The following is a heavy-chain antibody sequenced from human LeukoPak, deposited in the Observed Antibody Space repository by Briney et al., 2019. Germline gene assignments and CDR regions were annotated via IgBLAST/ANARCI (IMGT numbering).Heavy chain of an antibody. J-gene: IGHJ4*02. Sequence: GASVKVSCKASGGTFSSYAISWVRQAPGQGLEWMGGIIPIFGTANYAQKFQGRVTITADESTSTAYMELSSLRSEDTAVYYCARALGYDYVWGSYRPTSFDYWGQGTLVTVSS. CDR1: GGTFSSYA. CDR3: ARALGYDYVWGSYRPTSFDY. D-gene: IGHD3-16*02. V-gene: IGHV1-69*13. CDR2: IIPIFGTA.